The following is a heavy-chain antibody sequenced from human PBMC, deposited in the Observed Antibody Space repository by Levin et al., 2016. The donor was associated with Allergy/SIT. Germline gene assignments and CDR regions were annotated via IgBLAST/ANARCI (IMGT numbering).Heavy chain of an antibody. CDR3: ARGVVVPAAIYYFDY. V-gene: IGHV4-4*02. CDR2: IYHSGST. J-gene: IGHJ4*02. Sequence: WIRQPPGKGLEWIGEIYHSGSTNYNPSLKSRVTISVDKSKNQFSLKLSSVTAADTAVYYCARGVVVPAAIYYFDYWGQGTLVTVSS. D-gene: IGHD2-2*02.